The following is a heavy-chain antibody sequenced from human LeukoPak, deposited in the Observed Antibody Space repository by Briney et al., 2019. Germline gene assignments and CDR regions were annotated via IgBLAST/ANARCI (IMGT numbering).Heavy chain of an antibody. Sequence: PGGSLRLSCAASGFTVSSNYMSWVRQAPGKGLEWVSVIYSGGSTYYADSVKGRFTISRDNSRNTLYLQMNSLRAEDTAVYYCARVLLGWGSYRSPFLDYWGQGTLVTVSS. D-gene: IGHD3-16*02. CDR2: IYSGGST. CDR3: ARVLLGWGSYRSPFLDY. CDR1: GFTVSSNY. J-gene: IGHJ4*02. V-gene: IGHV3-66*01.